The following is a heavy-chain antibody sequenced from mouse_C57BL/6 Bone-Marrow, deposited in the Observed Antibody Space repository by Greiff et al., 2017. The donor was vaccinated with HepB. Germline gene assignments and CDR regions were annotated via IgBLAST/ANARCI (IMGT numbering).Heavy chain of an antibody. V-gene: IGHV1-82*01. Sequence: VKVVESGPELVKPGASVKISCKASGYAFSSSWMNWVKQRPGKGLEWIGRIYPGDGDTNYNGKFKGKATLTADKSSSTAYMQLSSLTSEDSAVYFCARRGITTVVAPYFDVWGTGTTVTVSS. CDR3: ARRGITTVVAPYFDV. D-gene: IGHD1-1*01. J-gene: IGHJ1*03. CDR1: GYAFSSSW. CDR2: IYPGDGDT.